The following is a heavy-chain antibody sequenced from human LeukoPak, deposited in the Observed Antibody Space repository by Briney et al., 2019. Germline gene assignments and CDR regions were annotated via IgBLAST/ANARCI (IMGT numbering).Heavy chain of an antibody. D-gene: IGHD6-19*01. V-gene: IGHV3-23*01. CDR3: AKPGSGWYVDY. J-gene: IGHJ4*02. CDR1: GFTFSSYA. Sequence: SGGSLRLSCAASGFTFSSYAMSWVRQAPGKGLEGVSAISDSGGSTYYADSVKGRFTISRDNSKNTLYLQMNSLSAEDTAIYYCAKPGSGWYVDYWGQGTLVTVSS. CDR2: ISDSGGST.